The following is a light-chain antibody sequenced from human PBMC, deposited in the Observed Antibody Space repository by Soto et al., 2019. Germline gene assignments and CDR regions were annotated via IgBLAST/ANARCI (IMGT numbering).Light chain of an antibody. J-gene: IGLJ1*01. CDR3: YSYAGTYTFV. V-gene: IGLV2-11*01. CDR1: ANDVGGHNY. Sequence: QSALTQPRTVSGSPGQSATSPCTGTANDVGGHNYVSWYQQHPGEAPKLLIYDVTERPSGVPDRFSGSKSGNTASLTISGVQTDDEADYYCYSYAGTYTFVFGTGTKLTVL. CDR2: DVT.